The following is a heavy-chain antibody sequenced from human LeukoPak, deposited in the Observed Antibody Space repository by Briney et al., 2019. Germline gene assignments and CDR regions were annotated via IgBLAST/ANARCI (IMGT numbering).Heavy chain of an antibody. CDR3: ARGEDNADEYLREDY. CDR2: IYSGGDT. CDR1: GFTVSSNY. Sequence: GGSLRLSCAASGFTVSSNYMSWVRQAPGKGLEWVSLIYSGGDTDYADSVKGRFTIPRDNSKNTLYLQMNSLRAEDAAVYYCARGEDNADEYLREDYWGQGILVTVSS. D-gene: IGHD3-16*01. J-gene: IGHJ4*02. V-gene: IGHV3-53*01.